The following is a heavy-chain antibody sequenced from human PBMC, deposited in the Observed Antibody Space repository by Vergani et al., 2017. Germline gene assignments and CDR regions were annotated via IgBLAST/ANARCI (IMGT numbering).Heavy chain of an antibody. CDR2: TWYDGNNK. J-gene: IGHJ5*02. V-gene: IGHV3-33*01. CDR3: ARYLGLLCTRFDP. D-gene: IGHD3-10*02. Sequence: QVQLVESGRGVVQPGRSLRLSCAASGFTFNQYGMHWVRQAPGKGLEWVAVTWYDGNNKQYADSVKGRFTISRDNSKSTMYLQMNSLRDEDTGVYYCARYLGLLCTRFDPLGQGTLVTVSS. CDR1: GFTFNQYG.